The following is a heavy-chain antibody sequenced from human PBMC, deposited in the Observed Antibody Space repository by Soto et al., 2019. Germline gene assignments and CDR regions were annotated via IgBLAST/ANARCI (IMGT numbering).Heavy chain of an antibody. CDR3: ARGDWWLFDY. Sequence: QVQLVQSGAEEKKPGASVKVSCKASGYTFTSYAIHWVRQAPEQRLEGMGWINAGNGNTKYSQKFQGRVTITRDTSANTAYMELSSLKSEDTAVYYCARGDWWLFDYWGQGTLVTVSS. D-gene: IGHD2-8*02. J-gene: IGHJ4*02. CDR1: GYTFTSYA. V-gene: IGHV1-3*05. CDR2: INAGNGNT.